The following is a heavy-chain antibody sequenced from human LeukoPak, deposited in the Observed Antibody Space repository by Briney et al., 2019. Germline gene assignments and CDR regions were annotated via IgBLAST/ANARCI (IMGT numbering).Heavy chain of an antibody. J-gene: IGHJ4*02. V-gene: IGHV1-2*02. CDR3: ARREAVAGTFDY. Sequence: GASVKVSCKASGYTFTGYYMHWVRQAPGQGLEWMGWINPNSGGTNYSQEFQGRVTITRDTSASTAYMELSSLRSEDMAVYYCARREAVAGTFDYWGQGTLVTVSS. CDR1: GYTFTGYY. D-gene: IGHD6-19*01. CDR2: INPNSGGT.